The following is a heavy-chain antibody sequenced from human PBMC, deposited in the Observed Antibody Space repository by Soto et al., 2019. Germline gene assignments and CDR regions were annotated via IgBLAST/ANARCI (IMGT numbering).Heavy chain of an antibody. Sequence: QVQLQQWGAGLLKPSETLSLTCAVYGGSFSGYYWSWIRQTPGKGLEWIGEINDSGSTNYNPSLKSRVTILVDTPKNQFSLKLSSVTAADAAVYYCARGLLLSFGELSRRGGYYYYMDVWCKGNTVTVSS. J-gene: IGHJ6*03. D-gene: IGHD3-10*01. CDR1: GGSFSGYY. CDR2: INDSGST. CDR3: ARGLLLSFGELSRRGGYYYYMDV. V-gene: IGHV4-34*01.